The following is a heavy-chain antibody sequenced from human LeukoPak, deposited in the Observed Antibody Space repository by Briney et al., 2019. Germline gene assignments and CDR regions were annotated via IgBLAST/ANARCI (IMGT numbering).Heavy chain of an antibody. J-gene: IGHJ4*02. D-gene: IGHD5-24*01. V-gene: IGHV3-21*01. CDR2: ISSSSSYI. Sequence: GGSLRLPCAASGFTFSDYTRNWVRQAPGKGLEWVSSISSSSSYIYFANSVRGRFTIYRDNAKNSLYLQMNSLRAEDTAVYYCAKDSPSRTATTEVPVDYWGQGTLVTVSS. CDR1: GFTFSDYT. CDR3: AKDSPSRTATTEVPVDY.